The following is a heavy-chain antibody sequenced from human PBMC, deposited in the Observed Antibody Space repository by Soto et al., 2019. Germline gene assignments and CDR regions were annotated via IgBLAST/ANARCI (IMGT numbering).Heavy chain of an antibody. CDR2: IYYSGST. D-gene: IGHD3-10*01. Sequence: QVQLQESGPGLVKPSQTLSLTCTVSGGSISSGDYYWSWIRQPPGKGLEWIGYIYYSGSTYYNPSLKRRVTISVDTPKHQFSLKLSSVTAADTAVYYWARDGTRLGFGELFPPFDPWGQGTLVTVSS. V-gene: IGHV4-30-4*01. CDR3: ARDGTRLGFGELFPPFDP. J-gene: IGHJ5*02. CDR1: GGSISSGDYY.